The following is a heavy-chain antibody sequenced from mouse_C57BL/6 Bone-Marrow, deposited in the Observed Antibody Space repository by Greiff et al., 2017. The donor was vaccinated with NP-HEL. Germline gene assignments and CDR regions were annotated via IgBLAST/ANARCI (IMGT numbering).Heavy chain of an antibody. CDR1: GFTFSSYG. CDR3: ARQGDGYYAWFAY. CDR2: IRSGGSYT. D-gene: IGHD2-3*01. Sequence: DVHLVESGGDLVKPGGSLKLSCAASGFTFSSYGMSWVRQTPDKRLEWVATIRSGGSYTYYPDSVKGRFTISRDNAKNTLYLQMSSVKSEDTAMYYCARQGDGYYAWFAYWGQGTLVTVSA. J-gene: IGHJ3*01. V-gene: IGHV5-6*01.